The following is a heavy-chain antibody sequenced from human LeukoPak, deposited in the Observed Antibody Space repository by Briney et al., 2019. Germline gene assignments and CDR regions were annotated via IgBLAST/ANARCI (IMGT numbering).Heavy chain of an antibody. D-gene: IGHD3-22*01. CDR3: ARRSSLPHYYDRGFDY. Sequence: GESLKISCKSSGYSFTSYWIAWVRQMPGKGLEWMGILYPGDSDTRYSPSFQGQVTISADKSISTAYLQWSSLKASDTAMYYCARRSSLPHYYDRGFDYWGQGTLVTVSS. J-gene: IGHJ4*02. CDR1: GYSFTSYW. CDR2: LYPGDSDT. V-gene: IGHV5-51*01.